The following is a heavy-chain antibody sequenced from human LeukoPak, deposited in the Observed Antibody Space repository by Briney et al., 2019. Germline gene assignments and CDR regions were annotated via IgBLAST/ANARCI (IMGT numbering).Heavy chain of an antibody. CDR3: ARGGGSSSWSAYFDY. CDR1: GYTFTGYY. CDR2: INPNRGGT. D-gene: IGHD6-13*01. Sequence: GASETVSCKASGYTFTGYYIHWVRQAPGQGLEWMGWINPNRGGTNYEQKFQGRVTMTRDTSITTAYMDLSRLTSDDTAVYYCARGGGSSSWSAYFDYWGQGTLVTVSS. V-gene: IGHV1-2*02. J-gene: IGHJ4*02.